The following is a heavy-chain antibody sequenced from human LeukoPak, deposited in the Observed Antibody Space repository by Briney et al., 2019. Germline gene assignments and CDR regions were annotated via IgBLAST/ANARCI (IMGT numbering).Heavy chain of an antibody. D-gene: IGHD3-9*01. J-gene: IGHJ6*02. V-gene: IGHV1-2*02. CDR3: ARDHYDILTGYYYYGMDV. Sequence: ASVKVSCKASGYTFTGYYMHWVRQAPGQGLEWMGWINPNSGGTNYAQKFQGRVTVTRDTSISTAYMELSRLRSDDTAVYYCARDHYDILTGYYYYGMDVWGQGTTVTVSS. CDR2: INPNSGGT. CDR1: GYTFTGYY.